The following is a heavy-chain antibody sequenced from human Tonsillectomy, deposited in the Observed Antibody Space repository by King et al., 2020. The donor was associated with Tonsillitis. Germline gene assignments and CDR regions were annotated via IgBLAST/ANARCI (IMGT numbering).Heavy chain of an antibody. D-gene: IGHD5-18*01. CDR1: GGSFSGYY. Sequence: VQLQQWGAGLLKPSETLSLTCAVYGGSFSGYYWSWIRQPPGKGLEWIGEINHSGSTNYNPSLKSRVTISVDTSKNQFSLKLSSVTAADTAVYYCARSSAMAANGYWGQGTLVTVSS. CDR2: INHSGST. V-gene: IGHV4-34*01. CDR3: ARSSAMAANGY. J-gene: IGHJ4*02.